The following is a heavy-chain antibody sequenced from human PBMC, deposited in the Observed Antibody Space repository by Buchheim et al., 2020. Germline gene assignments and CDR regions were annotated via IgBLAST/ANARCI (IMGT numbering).Heavy chain of an antibody. J-gene: IGHJ4*02. CDR2: ISYDGSNK. Sequence: QVQLVESGGGVVQPGGSLRLSCAASGFTFSSYAMHWVRQAPGKGLEWVAVISYDGSNKYYVDSVKGRFTISRDNSKNTLYLQKSTLSAEDTAVYYCAKSSSSCTIDYWGQGTL. V-gene: IGHV3-30*04. D-gene: IGHD6-13*01. CDR3: AKSSSSCTIDY. CDR1: GFTFSSYA.